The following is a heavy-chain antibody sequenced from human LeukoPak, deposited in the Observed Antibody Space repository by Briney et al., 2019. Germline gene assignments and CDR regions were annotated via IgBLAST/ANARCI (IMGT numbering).Heavy chain of an antibody. J-gene: IGHJ4*02. CDR1: GLHFSSHA. V-gene: IGHV3-23*01. CDR2: VTADGGSI. CDR3: GYFDSSGFYYGRLRY. Sequence: GGPVRLSCGASGLHFSSHAITWVRQTPTKGLEWVSRVTADGGSIHYADSVKGRFTISRDNSKNTLFLQMNSLRAEDTAIYFCGYFDSSGFYYGRLRYWGQGTPVTVSS. D-gene: IGHD3-22*01.